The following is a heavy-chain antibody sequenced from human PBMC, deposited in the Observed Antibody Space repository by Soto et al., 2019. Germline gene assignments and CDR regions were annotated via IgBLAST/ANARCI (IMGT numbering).Heavy chain of an antibody. CDR2: ISGYNRDT. CDR3: ARASRPYGDCDY. D-gene: IGHD4-17*01. J-gene: IGHJ4*02. Sequence: QVHLVQSGAEVQKPGASVKVSCKASGYTFTSYGISWVRQAPGQGLEWMGWISGYNRDTKFAQKLQGRVTMTKDTSTNTAYMDLMSLRSDDTAVYYCARASRPYGDCDYWGQGTLVTVSS. V-gene: IGHV1-18*01. CDR1: GYTFTSYG.